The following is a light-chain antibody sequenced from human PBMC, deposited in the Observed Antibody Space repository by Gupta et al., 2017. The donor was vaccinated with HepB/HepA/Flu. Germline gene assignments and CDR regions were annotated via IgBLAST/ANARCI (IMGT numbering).Light chain of an antibody. V-gene: IGLV2-23*02. CDR3: CSYAGSNTWV. CDR2: DVN. CDR1: SSDVGSSNL. J-gene: IGLJ3*02. Sequence: SALSQPASASGAPGRSSTLSCTGSSSDVGSSNLVSWHQQHPGKATKVMIYDVNKRPSGVSKRFSGSKSGNTASLTISGLQAEDEDDYYCCSYAGSNTWVFGGGTKLTVL.